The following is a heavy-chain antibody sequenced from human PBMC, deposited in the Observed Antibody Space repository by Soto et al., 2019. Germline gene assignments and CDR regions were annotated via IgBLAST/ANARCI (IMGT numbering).Heavy chain of an antibody. CDR2: LSRGGGTT. D-gene: IGHD6-6*01. CDR1: GFTFSSHG. J-gene: IGHJ3*01. Sequence: EAQLLESGGDWAQPGGSLRLSCAASGFTFSSHGMSWVRQAPGKGLEWIAGLSRGGGTTYYADSVKGRFTISRDHSKNTLDLIMNSLKVEDTALYYCAKDGQYRTDGFDVWGQGTMVTVSS. CDR3: AKDGQYRTDGFDV. V-gene: IGHV3-23*01.